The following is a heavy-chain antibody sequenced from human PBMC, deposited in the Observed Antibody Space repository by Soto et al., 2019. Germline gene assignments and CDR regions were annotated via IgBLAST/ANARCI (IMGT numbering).Heavy chain of an antibody. CDR3: ARHEEGGPLDY. D-gene: IGHD3-16*01. Sequence: PGESLKISCQGSGYSFTSYWITWVRQMPGKGLEWMGRIDPSDSYTNYSPSFQGHVTISVDESTSTAHLQWSSLKASDIATYYCARHEEGGPLDYWGQGTPVTVSS. J-gene: IGHJ4*02. CDR1: GYSFTSYW. V-gene: IGHV5-10-1*01. CDR2: IDPSDSYT.